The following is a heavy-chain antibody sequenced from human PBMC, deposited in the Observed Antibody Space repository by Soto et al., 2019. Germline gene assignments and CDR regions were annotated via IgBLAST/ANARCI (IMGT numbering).Heavy chain of an antibody. V-gene: IGHV4-31*03. J-gene: IGHJ4*02. CDR3: ARDWGSSGWPN. D-gene: IGHD6-19*01. Sequence: KPSETLSLTCTVSGHSLSSGGYYWSWIRQHPGKGLEWVGYIYFTGSTLYNPSLKSRLAMSLDTSKNQFSLRLTSVTAADTAVYFCARDWGSSGWPNWGQGTLVTVS. CDR2: IYFTGST. CDR1: GHSLSSGGYY.